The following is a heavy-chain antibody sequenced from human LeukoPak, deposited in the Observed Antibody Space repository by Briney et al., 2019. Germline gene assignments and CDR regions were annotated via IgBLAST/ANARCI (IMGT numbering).Heavy chain of an antibody. CDR3: ARSNRGDSSAYYGFDY. Sequence: PGGSLRLSCEASGFTFDDYGMSWVRQAPGKGLEWVANIKEDGSEEKYVGSVKGRFTISRDNAKNSVYLQMNSLRVEDTAVYYCARSNRGDSSAYYGFDYWGQGTPVTVSS. D-gene: IGHD3-22*01. V-gene: IGHV3-7*01. CDR2: IKEDGSEE. J-gene: IGHJ4*02. CDR1: GFTFDDYG.